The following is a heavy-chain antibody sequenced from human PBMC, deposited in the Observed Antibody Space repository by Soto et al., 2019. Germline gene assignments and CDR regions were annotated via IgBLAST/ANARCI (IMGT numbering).Heavy chain of an antibody. D-gene: IGHD2-15*01. Sequence: DVQLLESGGGLVQPEGSLRLSCAASGLTFISYAMGWVRQGPGKGLEWVAVVSIGGSTHYADSVRGRFTISGDNSKTTLSLQMNSLTAEETAVYCCATRRGAGGHFDYWGPGARVTVSS. CDR3: ATRRGAGGHFDY. J-gene: IGHJ4*02. CDR2: VSIGGST. V-gene: IGHV3-23*01. CDR1: GLTFISYA.